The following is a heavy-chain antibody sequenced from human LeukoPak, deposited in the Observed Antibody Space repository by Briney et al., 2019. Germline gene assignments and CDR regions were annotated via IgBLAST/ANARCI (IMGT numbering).Heavy chain of an antibody. J-gene: IGHJ4*02. Sequence: GGSLRLSCAASGFTFSSYSMNWVRQAPGKGLEWVSSISSSSSYMYYADSVRGRFTISRDNAKNSLYLQMNSLRAEDTAVYYCARRVGAKGGYFDYWGQGTLVTVSS. CDR3: ARRVGAKGGYFDY. D-gene: IGHD1-26*01. CDR2: ISSSSSYM. CDR1: GFTFSSYS. V-gene: IGHV3-21*01.